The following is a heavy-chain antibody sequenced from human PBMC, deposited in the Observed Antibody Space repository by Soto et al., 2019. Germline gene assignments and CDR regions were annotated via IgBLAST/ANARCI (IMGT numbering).Heavy chain of an antibody. CDR3: ARVRVAPNSGGMDV. CDR1: GGSISSGDYY. D-gene: IGHD3-3*01. Sequence: LSLTCTVSGGSISSGDYYWSWIRQPPGKGLEWIGYIYYSGSTYYNPSLKSRVTISVDTSKNQFSLKLSSVTAADTAVYYCARVRVAPNSGGMDVWGQGTTVTVSS. J-gene: IGHJ6*02. CDR2: IYYSGST. V-gene: IGHV4-30-4*01.